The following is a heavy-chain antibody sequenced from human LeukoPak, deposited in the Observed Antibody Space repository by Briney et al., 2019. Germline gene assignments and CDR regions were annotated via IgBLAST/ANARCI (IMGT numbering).Heavy chain of an antibody. CDR3: VRVGSVAGSDYLDY. J-gene: IGHJ4*02. CDR2: SRNKAKSYTT. D-gene: IGHD6-19*01. Sequence: GGSLRLSCAVSGFTFSDHFLDWVRQAPGKGLEWVGRSRNKAKSYTTEYAASVKGRFTISRDDSQNSLYLQMNSLKTEDTAVYYCVRVGSVAGSDYLDYWGQGTLGTVSS. V-gene: IGHV3-72*01. CDR1: GFTFSDHF.